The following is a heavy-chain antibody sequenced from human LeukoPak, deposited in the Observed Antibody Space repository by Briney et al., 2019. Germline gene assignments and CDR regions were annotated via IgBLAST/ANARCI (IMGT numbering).Heavy chain of an antibody. CDR2: ISAYNGNT. CDR3: ARQIDYGYVWGSYRFDY. V-gene: IGHV1-18*01. D-gene: IGHD3-16*02. Sequence: ASVKVSCKASGYTFTSYGISWVRQAPGQGLEWMGWISAYNGNTNYAQKLQGRVTMTTDTSTSTAYMELRSLRSDDTAVYYCARQIDYGYVWGSYRFDYWGQGTLVTVSS. CDR1: GYTFTSYG. J-gene: IGHJ4*02.